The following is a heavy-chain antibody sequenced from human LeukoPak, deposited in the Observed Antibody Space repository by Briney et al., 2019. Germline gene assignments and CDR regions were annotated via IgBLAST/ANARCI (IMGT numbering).Heavy chain of an antibody. J-gene: IGHJ4*02. CDR1: GYTLTELS. Sequence: ASVKVSCKVSGYTLTELSMHWVRQAPGKGLEWMGGFDPEDGETIYAQKFQGRVTMTEDTSTDTAYMELSSLRSEDTAVYYCARAEPQRWLDAYWGQGTLVTVSS. CDR3: ARAEPQRWLDAY. V-gene: IGHV1-24*01. D-gene: IGHD5-24*01. CDR2: FDPEDGET.